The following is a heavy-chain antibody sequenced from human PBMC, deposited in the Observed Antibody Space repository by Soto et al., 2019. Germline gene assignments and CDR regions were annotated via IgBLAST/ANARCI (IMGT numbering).Heavy chain of an antibody. CDR1: GGTFSSYT. J-gene: IGHJ5*02. V-gene: IGHV1-69*04. CDR3: ARDQRVIAAAGTSWFDP. CDR2: IIPILGIA. Sequence: ATVKVSCKASGGTFSSYTISWVRQAPGQGLEWMGRIIPILGIANYAQKFQGRVTITADKYTSTAYMELSSLRSEDTAVYYCARDQRVIAAAGTSWFDPWGQGTLVTVSS. D-gene: IGHD6-13*01.